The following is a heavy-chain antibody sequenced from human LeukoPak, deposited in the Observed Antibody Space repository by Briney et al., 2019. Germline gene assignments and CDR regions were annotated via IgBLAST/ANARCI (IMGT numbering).Heavy chain of an antibody. D-gene: IGHD1-1*01. CDR3: AKSLHSGNWNAAFDY. J-gene: IGHJ4*02. CDR1: GFTFSGYS. Sequence: SGGSLRLSCAASGFTFSGYSMSWVRQAPGKGPEWVSTISGSGDATYYADSVEGRFTISRDNSKNTLYVQMNSLRAEDTAVYYCAKSLHSGNWNAAFDYWGQGTLVTVSS. CDR2: ISGSGDAT. V-gene: IGHV3-23*01.